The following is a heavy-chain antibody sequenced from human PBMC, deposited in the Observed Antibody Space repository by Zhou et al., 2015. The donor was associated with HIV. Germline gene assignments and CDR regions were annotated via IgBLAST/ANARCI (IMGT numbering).Heavy chain of an antibody. CDR3: ARHPPVASESMVSYYFDY. CDR2: IIPIFGTA. CDR1: GGTFSSYA. Sequence: QVQLVQSGAEVKKPGSSVKVSCKASGGTFSSYAISWVRQAPGQGLEWMGGIIPIFGTANYAQKFQGRVTITADESTSTAYMELSSLRSEDTAVYYCARHPPVASESMVSYYFDYWGQGTLVTVSS. D-gene: IGHD5-18*01. J-gene: IGHJ4*02. V-gene: IGHV1-69*12.